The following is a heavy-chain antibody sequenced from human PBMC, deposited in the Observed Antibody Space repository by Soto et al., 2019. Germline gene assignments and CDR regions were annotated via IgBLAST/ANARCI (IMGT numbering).Heavy chain of an antibody. Sequence: SLRLSCAASGFTFSSHWMTWVRQAPGKGLEWVANINQDETKKFYVDSVKGRFTISRDNAKNSLYLQMNSLRAEDTAVYYCVRDNSLFYWGQGTLVTVSS. D-gene: IGHD5-18*01. V-gene: IGHV3-7*05. CDR2: INQDETKK. J-gene: IGHJ4*02. CDR1: GFTFSSHW. CDR3: VRDNSLFY.